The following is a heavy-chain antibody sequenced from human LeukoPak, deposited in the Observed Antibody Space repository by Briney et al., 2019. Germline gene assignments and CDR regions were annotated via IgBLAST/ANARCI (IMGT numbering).Heavy chain of an antibody. V-gene: IGHV3-15*01. Sequence: PGGSLGLSCEVSGFTFDNAWMSWVRQAPGKGLEWVGRIRSRTAGGTTDYGAPVKGRFTISRDDSKNTVYLQMNNLKSEDTGIYYCSTGGCTNDYWGQGTLVTVSS. CDR1: GFTFDNAW. J-gene: IGHJ4*02. CDR2: IRSRTAGGTT. CDR3: STGGCTNDY. D-gene: IGHD2-15*01.